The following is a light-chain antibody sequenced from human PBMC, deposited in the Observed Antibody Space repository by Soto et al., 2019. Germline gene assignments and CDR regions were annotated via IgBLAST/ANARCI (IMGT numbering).Light chain of an antibody. V-gene: IGKV1-39*01. CDR3: QQSSSTPPFT. Sequence: DIQMTQSPSSLSASVGDRVTITCRASQNISIYLNWYQQKPGKAPKLLIYTVSNLQSGVPSRFSADGSWTDFTLTISSLQPEDFATYYCQQSSSTPPFTFGPGTKVDIK. CDR1: QNISIY. CDR2: TVS. J-gene: IGKJ3*01.